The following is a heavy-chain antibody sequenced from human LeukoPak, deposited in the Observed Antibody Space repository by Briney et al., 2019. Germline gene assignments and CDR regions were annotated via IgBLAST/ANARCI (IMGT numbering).Heavy chain of an antibody. J-gene: IGHJ4*02. D-gene: IGHD1-26*01. V-gene: IGHV5-51*01. CDR3: ARVKNTGSYYGGLGY. Sequence: PGESLKISCKGSGYSFTSYWIGWVRQMPGKGLEWMGIIYPGDSDTRYSPSFQGQVTISADKSISTAYLQWSSLKASDTAIYYCARVKNTGSYYGGLGYWGQGTLVTVSS. CDR1: GYSFTSYW. CDR2: IYPGDSDT.